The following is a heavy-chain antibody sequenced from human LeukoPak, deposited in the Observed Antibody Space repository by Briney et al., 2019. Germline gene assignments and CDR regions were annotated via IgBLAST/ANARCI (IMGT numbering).Heavy chain of an antibody. D-gene: IGHD1-26*01. CDR1: GFTFSSYS. V-gene: IGHV3-21*01. CDR2: ISSSSSYI. CDR3: ARDTRDSGSYEVFYYYYYMDV. Sequence: GSLRLSCAASGFTFSSYSMNWVRQAPGKGLEWVSSISSSSSYIYYADSVKGRFTISRDNAKNSLYLQMNSLRAEDTAVYYCARDTRDSGSYEVFYYYYYMDVWGKGTTVTVSS. J-gene: IGHJ6*03.